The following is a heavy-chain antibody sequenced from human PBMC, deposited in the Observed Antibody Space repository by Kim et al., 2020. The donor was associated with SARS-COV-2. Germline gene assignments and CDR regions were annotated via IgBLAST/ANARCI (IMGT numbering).Heavy chain of an antibody. V-gene: IGHV3-64D*06. CDR3: VKPYTDSHKFEY. J-gene: IGHJ4*01. Sequence: TYYVDSVEGRFFISRDNSKNTLYLQMTDLRPDDTAMYFCVKPYTDSHKFEYWRHGTLVTVSS. CDR2: T. D-gene: IGHD1-1*01.